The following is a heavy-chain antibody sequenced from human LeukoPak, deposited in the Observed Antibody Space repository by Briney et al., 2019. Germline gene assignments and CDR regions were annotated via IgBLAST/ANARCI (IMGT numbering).Heavy chain of an antibody. V-gene: IGHV3-48*04. CDR1: GFTFSNDA. CDR3: ARDGGLHRFDY. Sequence: TGGSLRLSCAASGFTFSNDAMSWVRQAPGKGLEWISYISGSGTIIYFADSVKGRFTISRDNAKNSLFLQMNSLRAEDTAVYYCARDGGLHRFDYWGQGTLVTVSS. D-gene: IGHD4-11*01. CDR2: ISGSGTII. J-gene: IGHJ4*02.